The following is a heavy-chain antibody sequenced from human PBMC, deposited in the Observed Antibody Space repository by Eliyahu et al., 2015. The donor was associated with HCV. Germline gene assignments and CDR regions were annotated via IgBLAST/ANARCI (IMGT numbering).Heavy chain of an antibody. Sequence: VQLLESGGGLIQPGGSLRLSCEASGFSFSFYAMSWLRQAPGKGLEWVSAISNGGRTYYADSVKGRSTISRDNSKNTVSLQVDSLRAEDTALYYCAKESPYEIFGGRQYYFDYWGQGTLVTVSS. CDR2: ISNGGRT. CDR1: GFSFSFYA. CDR3: AKESPYEIFGGRQYYFDY. D-gene: IGHD3-3*01. V-gene: IGHV3-23*01. J-gene: IGHJ4*02.